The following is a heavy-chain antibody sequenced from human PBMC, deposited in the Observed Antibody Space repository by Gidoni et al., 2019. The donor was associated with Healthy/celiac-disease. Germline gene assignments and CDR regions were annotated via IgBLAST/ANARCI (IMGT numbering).Heavy chain of an antibody. CDR1: GGSFSGSS. Sequence: QVQLQQWGAGLLKPSETLSLTCAVYGGSFSGSSWSWIRQPPGKGLEWIGEINHSGSTNYNPSLKSRVTISVDTSKNQFSLKLSSVTAADTAVYYCARQLMTTVVTYYYYYYMDVWGKGTTVTVSS. V-gene: IGHV4-34*01. CDR2: INHSGST. J-gene: IGHJ6*03. CDR3: ARQLMTTVVTYYYYYYMDV. D-gene: IGHD4-17*01.